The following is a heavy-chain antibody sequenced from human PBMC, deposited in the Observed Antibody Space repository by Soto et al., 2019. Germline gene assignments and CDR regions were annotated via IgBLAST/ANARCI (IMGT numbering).Heavy chain of an antibody. CDR3: AKLSCTSSTCYFPGWFDP. CDR2: VYYSGSS. D-gene: IGHD2-2*01. V-gene: IGHV4-31*03. CDR1: GDSISGGASF. J-gene: IGHJ5*02. Sequence: LSLTCTVSGDSISGGASFWSWIRQPPGKGLEWIANVYYSGSSYYNPSLKSRLTISVDTTKNQFSLQLKSMTAADTAVYYCAKLSCTSSTCYFPGWFDPWGQGTLVTVSS.